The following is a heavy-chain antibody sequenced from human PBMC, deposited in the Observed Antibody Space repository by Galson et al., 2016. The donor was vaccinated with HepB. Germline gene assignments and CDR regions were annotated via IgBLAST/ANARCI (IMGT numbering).Heavy chain of an antibody. J-gene: IGHJ3*02. V-gene: IGHV3-21*01. Sequence: SLRLSCAASGFTFSRYSMSWVRQAPGKGLEWVSSISSGSSYIYYADSVKGRFTISRDNAKNSLYLQMNCLRAEDTAVYYCARDRDYYGSGSHNAFDIWGQGTMVTVSS. CDR2: ISSGSSYI. CDR1: GFTFSRYS. CDR3: ARDRDYYGSGSHNAFDI. D-gene: IGHD3-10*01.